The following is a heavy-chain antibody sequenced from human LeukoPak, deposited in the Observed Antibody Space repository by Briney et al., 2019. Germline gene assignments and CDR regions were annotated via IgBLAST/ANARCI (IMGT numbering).Heavy chain of an antibody. CDR3: ARRTEVWKTYGSYYYYMDV. J-gene: IGHJ6*03. CDR1: GFTFSSYD. Sequence: GGSLRLSCAASGFTFSSYDMNWVRQAPGKGLEWVSDISSGSRNINYADSVKGRFTVSRDNAKNSLYLQMNSLRVEDTAVYYRARRTEVWKTYGSYYYYMDVWGKGTTVTVSS. V-gene: IGHV3-48*01. CDR2: ISSGSRNI. D-gene: IGHD4-17*01.